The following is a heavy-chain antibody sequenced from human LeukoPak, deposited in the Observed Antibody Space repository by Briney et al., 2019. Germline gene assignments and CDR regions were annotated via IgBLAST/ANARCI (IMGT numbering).Heavy chain of an antibody. CDR1: GFTFSSYD. J-gene: IGHJ4*02. CDR3: ARFKYSSSDLDY. Sequence: GGSLRLSCAASGFTFSSYDMNWVRQAPGKGLEWVSYISSSGSTICYADSVKGRFTISRDNAKNSLYLQMNSLRAEDTAVYYCARFKYSSSDLDYWGQGTLVTVSS. D-gene: IGHD6-6*01. V-gene: IGHV3-48*03. CDR2: ISSSGSTI.